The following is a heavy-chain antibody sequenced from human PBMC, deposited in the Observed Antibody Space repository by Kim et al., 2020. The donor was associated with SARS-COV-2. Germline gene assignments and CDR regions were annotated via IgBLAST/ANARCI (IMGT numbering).Heavy chain of an antibody. CDR3: ASDYRGYSSSWTTNFSERRFDD. D-gene: IGHD6-13*01. Sequence: GGSLRLSCAASGFTFSSYGMHWVRQAPGKGLEWVAVIWYDGSNKYYADSVKGRFTISRDNSKNTLYLQMNSLRAEDTAVYYCASDYRGYSSSWTTNFSERRFDDWGQGTLVTVSS. CDR2: IWYDGSNK. V-gene: IGHV3-33*08. CDR1: GFTFSSYG. J-gene: IGHJ4*02.